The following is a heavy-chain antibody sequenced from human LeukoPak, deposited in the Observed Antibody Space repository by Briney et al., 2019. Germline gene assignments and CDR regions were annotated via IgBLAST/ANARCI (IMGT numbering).Heavy chain of an antibody. CDR3: ARARYYYDSSGYYRYYFDY. D-gene: IGHD3-22*01. J-gene: IGHJ4*02. CDR2: IIPIFGTA. V-gene: IGHV1-69*06. Sequence: SVKVSCKASGGTFSSYAISWVRQAPGQGLEWMGGIIPIFGTANYAQKFQGRVTITADKSTSTAYMELSSLRSEDTAVYYCARARYYYDSSGYYRYYFDYWGQGTLVTVSS. CDR1: GGTFSSYA.